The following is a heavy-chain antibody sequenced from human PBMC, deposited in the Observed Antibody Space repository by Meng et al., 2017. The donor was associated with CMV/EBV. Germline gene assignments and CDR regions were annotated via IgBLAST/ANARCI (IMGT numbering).Heavy chain of an antibody. V-gene: IGHV4-39*07. J-gene: IGHJ4*02. CDR3: VTWLWFGELSGYYFDY. CDR1: GGFISGSRYY. D-gene: IGHD3-10*01. CDR2: IYYSGST. Sequence: QLDLQEAGPGLVNPSESLSLTCTVSGGFISGSRYYWGWIRQPPGKGLEWIGSIYYSGSTYYNPSLKSRVTISVDTSKNQFSLKLSSVTAADTAVYYCVTWLWFGELSGYYFDYWGQGTLVTVSS.